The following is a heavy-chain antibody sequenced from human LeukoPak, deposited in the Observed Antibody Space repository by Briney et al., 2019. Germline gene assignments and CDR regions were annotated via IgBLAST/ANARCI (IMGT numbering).Heavy chain of an antibody. V-gene: IGHV1-2*02. Sequence: ASVKVSCKASGYTFTGYYMHWVRQAPGQGLEWMGWINPNSGGTNYAQKFQGRVTMTRDTSISTAYMELSRLRSDDTAVYYCARSYYDTSDYEYYFDYWGQGTLVTVSS. CDR1: GYTFTGYY. D-gene: IGHD3-22*01. CDR2: INPNSGGT. J-gene: IGHJ4*02. CDR3: ARSYYDTSDYEYYFDY.